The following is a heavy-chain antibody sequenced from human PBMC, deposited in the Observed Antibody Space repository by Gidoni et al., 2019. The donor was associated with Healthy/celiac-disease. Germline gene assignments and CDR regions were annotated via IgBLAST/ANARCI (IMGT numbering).Heavy chain of an antibody. CDR2: ISSSSSYI. Sequence: EVQLVESGGGLVKPGGSLRLSCAASGFTFISYSMNWVRQAPGKGLEWVSSISSSSSYIYYADSVKGRFTISRDNAKNSLYLQMNSLRAEDTAVYYCARDRYGERPLGNFDYWGQGTLVTVSS. V-gene: IGHV3-21*01. J-gene: IGHJ4*02. D-gene: IGHD1-26*01. CDR1: GFTFISYS. CDR3: ARDRYGERPLGNFDY.